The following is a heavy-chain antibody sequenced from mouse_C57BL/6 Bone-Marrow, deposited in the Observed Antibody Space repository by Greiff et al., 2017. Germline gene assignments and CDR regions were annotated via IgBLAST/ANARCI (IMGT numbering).Heavy chain of an antibody. CDR1: GYTFTSYG. CDR2: IYPRSGNT. CDR3: SLLMGYYFYFYY. D-gene: IGHD2-3*01. Sequence: QVQLQQSGAELARPGASVKLSCKASGYTFTSYGISWVKQRTGQGLEWIGEIYPRSGNTYYNEKFKGKATLTADKSYSTAYMELRSLTSEDSAVYFCSLLMGYYFYFYYWGQGTTLTVSS. V-gene: IGHV1-81*01. J-gene: IGHJ2*01.